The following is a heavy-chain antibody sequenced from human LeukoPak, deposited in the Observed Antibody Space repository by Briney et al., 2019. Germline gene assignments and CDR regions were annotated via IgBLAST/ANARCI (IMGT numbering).Heavy chain of an antibody. Sequence: SETLSLTCTVSGGSISSSSYYWGWIRQPPGKGLEWIGSIYYSGSTYYNPSLKSRVTISVDTSKNQFSLKLSSVTAADTAVYYCARLSIPSSSSWGPSRPTAFDYWGQGTLVTVSS. V-gene: IGHV4-39*01. CDR1: GGSISSSSYY. CDR3: ARLSIPSSSSWGPSRPTAFDY. D-gene: IGHD6-6*01. CDR2: IYYSGST. J-gene: IGHJ4*02.